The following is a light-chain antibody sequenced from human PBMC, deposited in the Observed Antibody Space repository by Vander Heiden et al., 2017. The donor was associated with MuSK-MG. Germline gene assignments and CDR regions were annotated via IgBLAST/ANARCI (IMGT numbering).Light chain of an antibody. Sequence: DIQMTQFPSSLSASVGDRVTITCRASQNIDNYLNWYQQIPGKAPKLLIYGATGLQSGVPSRFSGSGFGTDFTLTISSLQPEDFATFYCQQSDSTPSYTFGQGTKVEMK. CDR3: QQSDSTPSYT. CDR2: GAT. J-gene: IGKJ2*01. V-gene: IGKV1-39*01. CDR1: QNIDNY.